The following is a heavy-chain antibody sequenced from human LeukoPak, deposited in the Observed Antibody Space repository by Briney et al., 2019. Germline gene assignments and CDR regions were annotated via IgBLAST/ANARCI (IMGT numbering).Heavy chain of an antibody. J-gene: IGHJ4*02. CDR3: ARRGYSSSNFDY. CDR1: GGSISSGDYY. Sequence: SQTLSLTCTVSGGSISSGDYYWSWIRQPPGKGLEWIGFIYYSGSTYYNPSLKSRVTISVDTSKNQFSLKLSSVTAADTAVYYCARRGYSSSNFDYWGQGTLVTVSS. CDR2: IYYSGST. D-gene: IGHD6-6*01. V-gene: IGHV4-30-4*08.